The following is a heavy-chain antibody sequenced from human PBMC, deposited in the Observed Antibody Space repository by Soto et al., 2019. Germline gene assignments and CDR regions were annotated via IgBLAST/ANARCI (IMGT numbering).Heavy chain of an antibody. Sequence: ASVKVSCKTSGYTFNGYYFHWVRRAPGQGLEWRGWINPNSGGTNSAQKFQVWVTMTRDTSISTAYMELGRLRSDDTAVYYCAREGAATANYGMDVWGQGTTVTVSS. J-gene: IGHJ6*02. CDR2: INPNSGGT. CDR3: AREGAATANYGMDV. D-gene: IGHD2-15*01. V-gene: IGHV1-2*04. CDR1: GYTFNGYY.